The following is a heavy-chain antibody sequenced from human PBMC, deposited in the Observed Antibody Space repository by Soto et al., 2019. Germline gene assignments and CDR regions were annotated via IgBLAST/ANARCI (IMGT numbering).Heavy chain of an antibody. CDR2: ISAYNGNT. J-gene: IGHJ4*02. CDR3: ARDYCSSTSCYWNPGY. CDR1: GYTFTSYG. V-gene: IGHV1-18*01. Sequence: ASVKVSCKASGYTFTSYGISWVRQAPGQGLEWMGWISAYNGNTNYAQKLQGRVTMTTDTSTSTAYMELRSLRSDDTAVYYCARDYCSSTSCYWNPGYWGQGTLVTVSS. D-gene: IGHD2-2*01.